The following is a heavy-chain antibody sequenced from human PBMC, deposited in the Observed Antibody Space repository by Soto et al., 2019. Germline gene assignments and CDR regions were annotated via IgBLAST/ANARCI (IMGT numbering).Heavy chain of an antibody. Sequence: QVQLVESGGGVVQPGRSLRLSCAASGFTFSSYAMHWVRRAPGKGLEWVAVISYDGSSEHYADTVKGRFTISSDNSKNTVHLQVNDLRPEDTPVYYGGGNHYVAIAYPHALDYWGRGPLVTVA. CDR1: GFTFSSYA. CDR2: ISYDGSSE. V-gene: IGHV3-30-3*01. J-gene: IGHJ4*02. D-gene: IGHD3-10*02. CDR3: GGNHYVAIAYPHALDY.